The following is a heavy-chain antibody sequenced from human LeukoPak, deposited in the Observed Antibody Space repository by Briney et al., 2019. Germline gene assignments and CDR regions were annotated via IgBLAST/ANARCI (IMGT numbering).Heavy chain of an antibody. V-gene: IGHV3-7*01. CDR2: IHDDGTVK. Sequence: GGSLRLSCAASGFSFTAYAMSWFRQAPGKGLEWVANIHDDGTVKNYVDSVKGRFTISRDDARNSVSLQLTRLRAEDTAVYYCASREWLRGFDPWGQGTLVTVSS. CDR1: GFSFTAYA. D-gene: IGHD5-12*01. J-gene: IGHJ5*02. CDR3: ASREWLRGFDP.